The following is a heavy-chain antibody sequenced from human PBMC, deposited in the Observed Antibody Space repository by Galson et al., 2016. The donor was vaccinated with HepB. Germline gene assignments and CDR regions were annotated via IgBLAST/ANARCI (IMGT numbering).Heavy chain of an antibody. CDR3: ASLGSLGSFSRGLY. CDR2: IWYDVSNE. V-gene: IGHV3-33*01. J-gene: IGHJ4*02. Sequence: SLRLSCAASGFTFSSYGMHWVRQAPGKGLEWVAVIWYDVSNEYYADSVKGRFTISRDNSKNTLYLQMNSLRAEDTAVYYCASLGSLGSFSRGLYWGQGTLVTVSS. D-gene: IGHD3-10*01. CDR1: GFTFSSYG.